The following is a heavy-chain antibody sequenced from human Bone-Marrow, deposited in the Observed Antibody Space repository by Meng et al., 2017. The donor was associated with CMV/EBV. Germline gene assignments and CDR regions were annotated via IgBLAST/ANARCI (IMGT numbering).Heavy chain of an antibody. Sequence: GESLKISCAASGFTFSSYSMNWVRQAPGKGLEWVSYISSSGSTIYYADSVKGRFTISRDNAKNSLYLKMNSLRAEDTAVYYCAGSYDYDDVPHAFDIWGQGTRVTVSS. CDR3: AGSYDYDDVPHAFDI. D-gene: IGHD4-17*01. V-gene: IGHV3-48*04. CDR1: GFTFSSYS. CDR2: ISSSGSTI. J-gene: IGHJ3*02.